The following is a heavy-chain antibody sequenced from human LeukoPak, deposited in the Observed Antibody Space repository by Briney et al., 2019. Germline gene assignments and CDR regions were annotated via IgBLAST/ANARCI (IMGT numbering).Heavy chain of an antibody. D-gene: IGHD1-14*01. CDR1: GFTVSSNY. Sequence: GGSLRLSCAASGFTVSSNYMSWVRQTPGKGLEWVSIIYYDGSTYYADSVKGRFTISRDNSKNTMYLQMNSLRAEDTAVYYCARGNPGGEFYWGQGTLVTVSS. CDR2: IYYDGST. V-gene: IGHV3-53*01. J-gene: IGHJ4*02. CDR3: ARGNPGGEFY.